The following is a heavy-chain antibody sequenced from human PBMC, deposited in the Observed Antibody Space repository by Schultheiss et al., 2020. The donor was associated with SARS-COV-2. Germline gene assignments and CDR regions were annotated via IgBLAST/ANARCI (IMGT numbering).Heavy chain of an antibody. V-gene: IGHV1-18*04. Sequence: ASVKVSCKASGYTFTSYGISWVRQAPGQGLEWMGWISAYNGNTNYAQKLQGRVTMTTDTSTSTAYMELRSLRSDDTAVYYCARELTVAGTTFNFDYWGQGTLVTVSS. CDR1: GYTFTSYG. CDR3: ARELTVAGTTFNFDY. D-gene: IGHD6-19*01. CDR2: ISAYNGNT. J-gene: IGHJ4*02.